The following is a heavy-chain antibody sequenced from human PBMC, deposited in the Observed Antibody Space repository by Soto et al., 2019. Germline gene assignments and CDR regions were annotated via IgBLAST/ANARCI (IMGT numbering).Heavy chain of an antibody. Sequence: PSETLSLTCAVYGGSFSDYYWSWIRQPPGKGLEWIGEINHSGSTNYNPSLKSRVTISVDTSKNQFSLKLRSVTAADTAVYYCAKDLRIAVAGTDYFDSWGQGTLVTVSS. CDR3: AKDLRIAVAGTDYFDS. CDR2: INHSGST. D-gene: IGHD6-19*01. V-gene: IGHV4-34*01. J-gene: IGHJ4*02. CDR1: GGSFSDYY.